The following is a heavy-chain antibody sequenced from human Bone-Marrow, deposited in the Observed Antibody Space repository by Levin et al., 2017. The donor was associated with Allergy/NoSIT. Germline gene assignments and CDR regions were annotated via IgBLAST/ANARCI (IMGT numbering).Heavy chain of an antibody. Sequence: SETLSLTCTVSGGSISSYYWSWIRQPPGKGLEWIGYIYYSGSTNYNPSLKSRVTISVDTSKNQFSLKLSSVTAADTAVYYCARHRQQLVLQDYYYYGMDVWGQGTTVTVSS. CDR3: ARHRQQLVLQDYYYYGMDV. J-gene: IGHJ6*02. CDR1: GGSISSYY. V-gene: IGHV4-59*08. CDR2: IYYSGST. D-gene: IGHD6-13*01.